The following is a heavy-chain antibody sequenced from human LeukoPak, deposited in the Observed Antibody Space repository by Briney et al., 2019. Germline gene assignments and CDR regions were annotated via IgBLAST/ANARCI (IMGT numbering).Heavy chain of an antibody. CDR2: IWYDGSNK. V-gene: IGHV3-33*01. J-gene: IGHJ4*02. Sequence: GRSLRLSCAASGFTFSRYGMHWVRHAPGKGLEWVAVIWYDGSNKYYADSVKGRFTISRDNSKNTLYLQMNSLRAEDTAVYYCARALSGYSGYDAFDYWGQGTLVTVSS. CDR1: GFTFSRYG. D-gene: IGHD5-12*01. CDR3: ARALSGYSGYDAFDY.